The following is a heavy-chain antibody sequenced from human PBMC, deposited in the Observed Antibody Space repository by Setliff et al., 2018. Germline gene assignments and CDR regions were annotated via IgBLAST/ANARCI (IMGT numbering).Heavy chain of an antibody. D-gene: IGHD3-3*01. V-gene: IGHV4-38-2*02. J-gene: IGHJ3*02. Sequence: SETLSLNCNVSGDSISSTYHWGWIRQSPGKGLEWIGTIYHSGNTYYNPSLNSRLTISVDTSKNQFSLKLSSVTAADTTVYHCARGKTFFGAFIRAFDIWGQGRMVTVSS. CDR1: GDSISSTYH. CDR2: IYHSGNT. CDR3: ARGKTFFGAFIRAFDI.